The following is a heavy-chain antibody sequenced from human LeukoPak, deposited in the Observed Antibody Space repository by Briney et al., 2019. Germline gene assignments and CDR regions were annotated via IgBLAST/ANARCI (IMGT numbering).Heavy chain of an antibody. V-gene: IGHV4-59*11. D-gene: IGHD3-16*01. CDR3: ATYYVGAGGRGH. CDR1: GFTFKTHA. CDR2: HSGNS. J-gene: IGHJ4*02. Sequence: GSLRLSCAASGFTFKTHAMSWVRQAPGKGLEWIGHSGNSDYKPSLKSRITISTDTSNNHFSLNLVSVTAADTAVYYCATYYVGAGGRGHWGPGTLVTVSS.